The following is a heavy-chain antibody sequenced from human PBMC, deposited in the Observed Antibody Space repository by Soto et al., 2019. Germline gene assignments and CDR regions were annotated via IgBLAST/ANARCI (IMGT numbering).Heavy chain of an antibody. V-gene: IGHV1-69*13. CDR2: IIPIFGTA. Sequence: SVKVSCKASGGTFSSYAISWVRQAPGQGLEWMGGIIPIFGTANYAQKFQGRVTITADESTSTAYMELSSLRSEDTAVYYCARERRLQEAYYYYRMDVWGQGTTVTVSS. D-gene: IGHD6-25*01. J-gene: IGHJ6*02. CDR3: ARERRLQEAYYYYRMDV. CDR1: GGTFSSYA.